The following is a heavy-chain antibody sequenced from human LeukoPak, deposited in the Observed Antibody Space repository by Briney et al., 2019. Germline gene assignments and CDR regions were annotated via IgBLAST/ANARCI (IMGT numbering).Heavy chain of an antibody. CDR2: INPNSGGT. Sequence: SVNVSCKASGYTFTGYYMHGVRQAPGQGLEGMGWINPNSGGTNYAQKFQGRVTMTRDTSISTAYMELSRLRSDDTAVYYCARDGEVAGWSTVFDYWGQGTLVTVSS. CDR3: ARDGEVAGWSTVFDY. J-gene: IGHJ4*02. CDR1: GYTFTGYY. D-gene: IGHD6-19*01. V-gene: IGHV1-2*02.